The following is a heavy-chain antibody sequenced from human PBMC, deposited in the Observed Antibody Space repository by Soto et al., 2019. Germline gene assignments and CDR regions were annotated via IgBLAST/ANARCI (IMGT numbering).Heavy chain of an antibody. D-gene: IGHD6-6*01. CDR3: AKRSSSSTFDY. J-gene: IGHJ4*02. Sequence: EVQLLESGGGLVQPGESLRLSCAASGFTFSSYAMSWVRQAPGKGLEWVSVISGSDDSTYYAASVKGRFTISRDNSTNTLYLQMNSLRAEDTAVYYCAKRSSSSTFDYWGQGTLVTVSS. CDR1: GFTFSSYA. V-gene: IGHV3-23*01. CDR2: ISGSDDST.